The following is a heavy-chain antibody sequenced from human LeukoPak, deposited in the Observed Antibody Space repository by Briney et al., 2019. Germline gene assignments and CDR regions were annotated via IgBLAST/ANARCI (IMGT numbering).Heavy chain of an antibody. CDR3: APGSSTTVARVVIYYFDY. J-gene: IGHJ4*02. D-gene: IGHD3-10*01. CDR1: GYTFTGYY. Sequence: ASVKVSCKASGYTFTGYYIHWVRQAPGQGLEWMGWINPNSGGTNYAQNFQGRLTVTRDTSVSTAYMELSRLRSDDTPVYYCAPGSSTTVARVVIYYFDYWGQGTLVTVSS. V-gene: IGHV1-2*02. CDR2: INPNSGGT.